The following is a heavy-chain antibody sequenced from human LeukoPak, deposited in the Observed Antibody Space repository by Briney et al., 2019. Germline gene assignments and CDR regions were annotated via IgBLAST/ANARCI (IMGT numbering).Heavy chain of an antibody. CDR1: GFTFSNYA. V-gene: IGHV3-23*01. D-gene: IGHD3-22*01. CDR2: VSGRDGYT. J-gene: IGHJ4*02. CDR3: AKGSYYYDASGHLGGDY. Sequence: GGSLRLSCAASGFTFSNYAMSWVRQAPAKGLEWVSAVSGRDGYTYYADSVKGRFTISRDNSKDTLYLQMNSLRAEDTAVYYCAKGSYYYDASGHLGGDYWGQGTLVTVSS.